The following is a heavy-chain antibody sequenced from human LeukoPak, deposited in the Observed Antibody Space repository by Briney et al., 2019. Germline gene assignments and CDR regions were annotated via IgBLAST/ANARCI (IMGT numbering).Heavy chain of an antibody. J-gene: IGHJ4*02. CDR2: ISGSGGST. Sequence: PGGSLRLSXAASGFTFSSYAMSWVRQAPGKGLEWVSAISGSGGSTYYADSVKGRFTISRDNSKNTLYLQMNSLRAEDTAVYYCAKDRGWYGSGIDYWGQGTLVTVSS. D-gene: IGHD3-10*01. CDR3: AKDRGWYGSGIDY. V-gene: IGHV3-23*01. CDR1: GFTFSSYA.